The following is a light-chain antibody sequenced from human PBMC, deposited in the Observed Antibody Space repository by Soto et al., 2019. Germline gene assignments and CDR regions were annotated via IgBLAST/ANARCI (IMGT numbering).Light chain of an antibody. Sequence: EIVLTQSPGTLSLSPGERASLSCRASQSVRYTSLAWYQQKPGQPPRLLIYGASSRATGIPDRFSGSGSGTYFTLTISSVELEYFAVYFCQQYGDSPERDRWTFGQGTKVEIK. CDR2: GAS. CDR3: QQYGDSPERDRWT. J-gene: IGKJ1*01. CDR1: QSVRYTS. V-gene: IGKV3-20*01.